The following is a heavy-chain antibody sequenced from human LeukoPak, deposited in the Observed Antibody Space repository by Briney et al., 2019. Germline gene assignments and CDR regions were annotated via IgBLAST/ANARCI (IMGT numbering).Heavy chain of an antibody. D-gene: IGHD1-1*01. V-gene: IGHV4-61*02. CDR2: IYTSGST. CDR1: GGSISSGSYY. J-gene: IGHJ6*03. CDR3: ARDPLEDHYMDV. Sequence: SETLSLTSTVSGGSISSGSYYWSWIRQPAGKGLEWIGRIYTSGSTNYNPSLKSRVTISVDTSKNQFSLKLSSVTAADTAVYYCARDPLEDHYMDVWGKGTTVTVSS.